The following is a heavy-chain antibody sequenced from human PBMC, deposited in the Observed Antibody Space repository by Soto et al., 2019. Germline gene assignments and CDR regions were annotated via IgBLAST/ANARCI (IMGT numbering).Heavy chain of an antibody. D-gene: IGHD2-8*01. J-gene: IGHJ4*02. CDR1: GGSVSSGGYY. Sequence: QVQLQESGPGLVKPSQTLSLTCTVSGGSVSSGGYYWSWIRQHPGTGLEWIGYIYYSGTTSFNPSLKGRASISLDTSKNEFSLKLTSVTAADTAVYYCARRALPQCINGVCYKDGFWDYWGQGALVTVSS. V-gene: IGHV4-31*03. CDR3: ARRALPQCINGVCYKDGFWDY. CDR2: IYYSGTT.